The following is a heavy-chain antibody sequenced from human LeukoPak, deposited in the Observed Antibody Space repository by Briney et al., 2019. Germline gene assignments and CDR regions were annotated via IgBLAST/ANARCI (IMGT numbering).Heavy chain of an antibody. D-gene: IGHD4-17*01. J-gene: IGHJ5*02. V-gene: IGHV3-23*01. CDR3: SRGGYGDYNNWFDP. CDR1: GFTFSGYA. Sequence: GGSLRLSCAASGFTFSGYAMSWVRQAPGKGLEWVSAISGSGGSTYYADSVKGRFTISRDNSKNTLYLQMNSLRAEDTAVYYCSRGGYGDYNNWFDPWGQGTLVIVSS. CDR2: ISGSGGST.